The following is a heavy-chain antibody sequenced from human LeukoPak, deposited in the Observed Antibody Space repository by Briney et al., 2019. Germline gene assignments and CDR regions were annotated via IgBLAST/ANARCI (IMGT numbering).Heavy chain of an antibody. V-gene: IGHV3-21*01. D-gene: IGHD6-13*01. CDR2: ISSSSSYI. CDR1: GFTFSSYS. Sequence: GGSLRLSCAASGFTFSSYSMNWLRQAPGKGLEWVSSISSSSSYIYYADSVKGRFTISRDNAKNSLYLQMNSLRAEDTAVYYCARDKDSSSWYFDYWGQGTLVTVSS. J-gene: IGHJ4*02. CDR3: ARDKDSSSWYFDY.